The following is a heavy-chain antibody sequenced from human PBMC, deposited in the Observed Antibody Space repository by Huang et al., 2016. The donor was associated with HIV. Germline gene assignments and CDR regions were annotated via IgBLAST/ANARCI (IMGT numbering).Heavy chain of an antibody. CDR3: AREGRSGWENLDY. D-gene: IGHD6-19*01. CDR1: GGSFSGYY. CDR2: INHSRST. Sequence: QVQLQQWGAGLLKPSETLSLTFAVYGGSFSGYYWSWIRQPPGKGLEWIGEINHSRSTNYNPSLKSRVTISVDTSKNQFYLKLSSVTAADTAVYYCAREGRSGWENLDYWGQGTLVTVSS. J-gene: IGHJ4*02. V-gene: IGHV4-34*01.